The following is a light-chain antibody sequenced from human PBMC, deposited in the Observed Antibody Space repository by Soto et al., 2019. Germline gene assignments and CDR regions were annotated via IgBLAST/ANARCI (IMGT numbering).Light chain of an antibody. V-gene: IGLV2-8*01. Sequence: QSALTQPPSASGSPGQSVTISCTGTSSDVGAYNYVSWEQQYPGKAPKLMIYEVSKRPSGVPDRFYGSKSGNTASRTVSGLQAEDEADDYCTSYVGSNIWVFGGGTKLTVL. CDR2: EVS. CDR1: SSDVGAYNY. CDR3: TSYVGSNIWV. J-gene: IGLJ3*02.